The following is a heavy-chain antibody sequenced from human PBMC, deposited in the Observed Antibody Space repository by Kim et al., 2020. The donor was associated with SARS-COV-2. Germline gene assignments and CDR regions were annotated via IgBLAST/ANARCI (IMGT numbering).Heavy chain of an antibody. Sequence: SETLSLTCTVSGGSISSYYWSWIRQPPGKGLEWIGYIYYSGSTNYNPSLKSRVTISVDTSKNQFSLKLSSVTAADTAVYYCARGPSRYCSGGSCYLFNWFDPWGQGTLVTVSS. V-gene: IGHV4-59*01. CDR2: IYYSGST. J-gene: IGHJ5*02. CDR3: ARGPSRYCSGGSCYLFNWFDP. D-gene: IGHD2-15*01. CDR1: GGSISSYY.